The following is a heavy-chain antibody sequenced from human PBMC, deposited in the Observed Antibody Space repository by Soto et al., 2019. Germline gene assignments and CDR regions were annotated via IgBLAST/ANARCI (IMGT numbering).Heavy chain of an antibody. CDR1: GGSISSGGYS. CDR3: ARAGRRRYYFDY. V-gene: IGHV4-30-2*01. Sequence: PSETLSLTCAVSGGSISSGGYSWSWIRQPPGKGLEWIGYIYHSGSTYYNPSLKSRVTISVDRSKNQFSLKLSSVTAADTAVYSCARAGRRRYYFDYWGQGTLVTVSS. CDR2: IYHSGST. J-gene: IGHJ4*02. D-gene: IGHD3-16*02.